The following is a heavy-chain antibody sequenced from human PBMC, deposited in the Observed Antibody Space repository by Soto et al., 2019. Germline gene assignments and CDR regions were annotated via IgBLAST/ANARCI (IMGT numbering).Heavy chain of an antibody. D-gene: IGHD5-12*01. CDR1: GGSISSYY. V-gene: IGHV4-59*01. CDR3: ARASGYPYYFDY. CDR2: IYYSGST. Sequence: ETLSLTCTVSGGSISSYYWSWIRQPPGKGLEWIGYIYYSGSTNYNPSLKSRVTISVDTSKNQFSLKLSSVTAADTAVYYCARASGYPYYFDYWGQGTLVTVSS. J-gene: IGHJ4*02.